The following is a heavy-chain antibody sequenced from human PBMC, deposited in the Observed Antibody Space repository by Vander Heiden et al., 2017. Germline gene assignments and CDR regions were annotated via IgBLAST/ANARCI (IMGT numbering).Heavy chain of an antibody. D-gene: IGHD1-26*01. J-gene: IGHJ4*02. Sequence: EVQLVESGGGLVRPGVSLSLSFAAPGFTFSSYGMHLVRQAPGKGLVWVSRINSDGSSTSYADSVKGRFTISRDNAKNTLYLQMNSLRAEDTAVYYCASGVVGARGGYWGQGTLVTVSS. CDR2: INSDGSST. CDR1: GFTFSSYG. V-gene: IGHV3-74*01. CDR3: ASGVVGARGGY.